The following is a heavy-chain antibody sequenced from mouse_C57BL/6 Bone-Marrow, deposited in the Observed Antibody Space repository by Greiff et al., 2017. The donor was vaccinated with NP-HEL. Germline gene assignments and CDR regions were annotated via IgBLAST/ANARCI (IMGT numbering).Heavy chain of an antibody. CDR1: GFTFSDYY. V-gene: IGHV5-16*01. Sequence: EVKLMESEGGLVQPGSSMKLSCTASGFTFSDYYMAWVRQVPEKGLEWVANFNYDGSSTYYLDSLKSRFIISRDNAKNILYLQMSSLKSEDTATYYCAREWLYFDYWGQGTTLTVSS. CDR3: AREWLYFDY. CDR2: FNYDGSST. J-gene: IGHJ2*01.